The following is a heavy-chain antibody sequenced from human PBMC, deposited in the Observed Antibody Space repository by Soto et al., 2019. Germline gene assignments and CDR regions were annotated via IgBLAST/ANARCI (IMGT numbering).Heavy chain of an antibody. D-gene: IGHD6-13*01. J-gene: IGHJ4*02. CDR3: ARLYPPLRGSSWLDY. V-gene: IGHV4-34*01. CDR2: INHSGST. CDR1: GGSFSGYY. Sequence: SETLSLTCAVYGGSFSGYYWSWIRQPPGKGLEWIGEINHSGSTNYNPSLKSRVTISVDTSKNQFSLKLSSVTAADTTVYYCARLYPPLRGSSWLDYWGQGTLVTVSS.